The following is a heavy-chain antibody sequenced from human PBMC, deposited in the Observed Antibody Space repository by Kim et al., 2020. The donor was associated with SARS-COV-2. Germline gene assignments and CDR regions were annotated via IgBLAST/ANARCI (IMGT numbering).Heavy chain of an antibody. V-gene: IGHV1-8*01. CDR2: MNPNSGNT. CDR3: ARCGLTGYYAYYYYYGMDV. J-gene: IGHJ6*02. D-gene: IGHD3-9*01. Sequence: ASVKVSCKASGYTFTSYDINWVRQATGQGLEWMGWMNPNSGNTGYAQKFQGRVTMTRNTSISTAYMELSSLRSEDTAVYYCARCGLTGYYAYYYYYGMDVWGQGTTVTVSS. CDR1: GYTFTSYD.